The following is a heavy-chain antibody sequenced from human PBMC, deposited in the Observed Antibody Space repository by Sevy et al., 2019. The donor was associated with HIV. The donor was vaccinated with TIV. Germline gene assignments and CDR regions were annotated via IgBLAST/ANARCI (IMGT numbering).Heavy chain of an antibody. D-gene: IGHD6-13*01. CDR2: ISYDGSNK. CDR1: GFTFSSYA. CDR3: ARAIAAAVNAEYFQH. J-gene: IGHJ1*01. Sequence: GGSLRLSCAASGFTFSSYAMHWVRRAPGKGLEWVAVISYDGSNKYYADSVKGRFTISRDNSKNTLYLQMNSLRAEDTAVYYCARAIAAAVNAEYFQHWGQGTLVTVSS. V-gene: IGHV3-30-3*01.